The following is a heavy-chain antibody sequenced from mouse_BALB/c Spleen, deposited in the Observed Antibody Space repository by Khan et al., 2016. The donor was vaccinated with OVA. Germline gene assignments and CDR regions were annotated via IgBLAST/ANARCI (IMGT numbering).Heavy chain of an antibody. D-gene: IGHD1-1*02. V-gene: IGHV1S41*01. CDR2: IVPGSDSN. Sequence: DLVKPGASVKLSCKASGYTFTSYWINWIKQRPGQGLEWIGRIVPGSDSNYYYDMFKGKATLTVDTSSSTAYIQLSSLSSEDSAVXFGASAMGGKVPLDYWGQGTTLTVSS. CDR1: GYTFTSYW. J-gene: IGHJ2*01. CDR3: ASAMGGKVPLDY.